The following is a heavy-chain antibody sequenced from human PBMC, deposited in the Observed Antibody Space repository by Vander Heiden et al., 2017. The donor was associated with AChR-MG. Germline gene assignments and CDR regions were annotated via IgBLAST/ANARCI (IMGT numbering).Heavy chain of an antibody. D-gene: IGHD6-13*01. CDR3: ARGLPSFASSWSWYFDK. CDR2: ISSTGKTI. CDR1: GLTCRSYE. J-gene: IGHJ4*02. Sequence: EVQLLESGGGLVQSGGSLRISCAGSGLTCRSYEMIWVRQDPGKGVEWSSDISSTGKTIYYADSVKGRFTISRDNAKNSIYLQMNSLRAEDTAVYYCARGLPSFASSWSWYFDKWGRGTLVTVSS. V-gene: IGHV3-48*03.